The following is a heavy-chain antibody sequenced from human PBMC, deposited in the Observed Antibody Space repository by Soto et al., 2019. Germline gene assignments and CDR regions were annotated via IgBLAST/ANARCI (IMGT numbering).Heavy chain of an antibody. V-gene: IGHV4-34*01. CDR2: INHSGSA. CDR3: ARGLIPGSQYSGGWYSFDS. J-gene: IGHJ4*02. CDR1: GGSFSGYI. D-gene: IGHD3-10*01. Sequence: SETLSLTCDVYGGSFSGYIWTWIRQTPGKGLQWIGQINHSGSANYNPSLKSRVTISVHTSNSQFSLELSSVTAADTAVYYCARGLIPGSQYSGGWYSFDSWGQGPQVTASP.